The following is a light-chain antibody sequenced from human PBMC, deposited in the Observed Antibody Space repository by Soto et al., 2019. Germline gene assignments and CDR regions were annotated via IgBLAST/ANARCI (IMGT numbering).Light chain of an antibody. Sequence: DIQMTQSPSSLSASVGDRVTVTCRASQSITNCLNWYQQKPGKAPRLLIFAASTLQSGVPSRFSVSGSGTDFTLTITSLQPEDFATYYCQQSYSSPPELTFGGGTKVDIK. CDR3: QQSYSSPPELT. J-gene: IGKJ4*01. V-gene: IGKV1-39*01. CDR2: AAS. CDR1: QSITNC.